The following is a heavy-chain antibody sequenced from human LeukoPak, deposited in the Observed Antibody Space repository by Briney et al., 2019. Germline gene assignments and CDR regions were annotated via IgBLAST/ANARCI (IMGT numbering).Heavy chain of an antibody. CDR2: IYNSGST. D-gene: IGHD6-13*01. CDR1: GDTISTDGSY. V-gene: IGHV4-39*01. J-gene: IGHJ4*02. Sequence: SETLSLTCTVSGDTISTDGSYWGWIRQPPEKGLEWIAIIYNSGSTYYNPSLKSRVTMSVDTSKNQFSLKLSSVTAADTAVYYCARRGSNWFFDYWGQGALVTVSS. CDR3: ARRGSNWFFDY.